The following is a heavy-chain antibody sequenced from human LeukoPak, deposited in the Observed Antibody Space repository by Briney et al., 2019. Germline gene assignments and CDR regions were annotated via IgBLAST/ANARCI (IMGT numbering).Heavy chain of an antibody. CDR3: AKGGRGSSWYGPDY. J-gene: IGHJ4*02. CDR2: ISGSGGGT. CDR1: GFTFSSYS. Sequence: GGSLRLSCAASGFTFSSYSMSWVRQAPGKGLEWVAVISGSGGGTYYADSVRGRFTISRDNSKNTLYLQINSLRAEDTAVYYCAKGGRGSSWYGPDYWGEGTLVTVSS. D-gene: IGHD6-19*01. V-gene: IGHV3-23*01.